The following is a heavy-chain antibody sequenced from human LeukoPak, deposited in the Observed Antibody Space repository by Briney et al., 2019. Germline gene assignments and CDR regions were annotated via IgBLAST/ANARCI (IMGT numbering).Heavy chain of an antibody. J-gene: IGHJ4*02. CDR3: AKTYYYDSSGYYIPIDY. CDR2: ISHDGSNK. Sequence: GGSLRLSCAASGFTFSSYAMSWVRQAPGKGLEWVAVISHDGSNKYYADSVKGRFTISRDNSKNTLYLQMNSLRAEDTAVYYCAKTYYYDSSGYYIPIDYWGQGTLVTVSS. V-gene: IGHV3-30*04. CDR1: GFTFSSYA. D-gene: IGHD3-22*01.